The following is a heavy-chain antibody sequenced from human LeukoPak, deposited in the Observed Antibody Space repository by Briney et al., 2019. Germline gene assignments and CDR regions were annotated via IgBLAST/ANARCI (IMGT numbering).Heavy chain of an antibody. J-gene: IGHJ4*02. CDR3: ASSGSYRFDY. V-gene: IGHV3-23*01. CDR1: GFTFSSYA. Sequence: PGGSLRLSCAASGFTFSSYAMNWVRQAPGKGLEWVSGISGSGGSTYYADSVKGRFTISRDNAKDSLYLQMNSLRDEDTAVYYCASSGSYRFDYWGQGTLVTVSS. D-gene: IGHD1-26*01. CDR2: ISGSGGST.